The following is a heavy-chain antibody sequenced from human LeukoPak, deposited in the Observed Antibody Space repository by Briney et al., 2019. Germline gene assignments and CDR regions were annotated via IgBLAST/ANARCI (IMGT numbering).Heavy chain of an antibody. V-gene: IGHV4-4*07. J-gene: IGHJ4*02. D-gene: IGHD6-19*01. CDR3: ARDISVAGSFLLFDY. CDR2: IYTSGSS. Sequence: SETLSLTCTVSGGSISSYYWSWIRQPAGKGLEWIGRIYTSGSSNSNPSLKSRVTMSADTSKNQFSLKLSSVTAADTAVYYCARDISVAGSFLLFDYWSQGTLATVSS. CDR1: GGSISSYY.